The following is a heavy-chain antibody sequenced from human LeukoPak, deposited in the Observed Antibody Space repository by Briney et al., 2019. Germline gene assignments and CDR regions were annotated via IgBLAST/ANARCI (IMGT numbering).Heavy chain of an antibody. J-gene: IGHJ4*02. V-gene: IGHV4-34*01. Sequence: SETLSLTCGVYGGALSGYYWSWIRQPPGKGLEWIGEIHHSGSAKYNPSLKSRLTISVDTSKNQFSLKLTSLTAADTAVYYCARGVARGKGFYSSPSRGFDYWGQGALVTVSS. CDR3: ARGVARGKGFYSSPSRGFDY. D-gene: IGHD6-13*01. CDR2: IHHSGSA. CDR1: GGALSGYY.